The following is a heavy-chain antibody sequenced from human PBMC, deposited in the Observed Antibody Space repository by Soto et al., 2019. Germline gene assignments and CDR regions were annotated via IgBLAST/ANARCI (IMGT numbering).Heavy chain of an antibody. CDR2: IIPIFGTA. J-gene: IGHJ4*02. CDR3: AIVGYGGNSPQFGY. V-gene: IGHV1-69*01. Sequence: QVQLVQSGAEVKKPGSSVKVSCKASGGTFSSYAISWVRQAPGQGLEWMGGIIPIFGTANYAQKFQGRVTIAADGSTSTAYMELSSLRSEDTAVYYCAIVGYGGNSPQFGYWGQGTLVTVSS. CDR1: GGTFSSYA. D-gene: IGHD2-21*02.